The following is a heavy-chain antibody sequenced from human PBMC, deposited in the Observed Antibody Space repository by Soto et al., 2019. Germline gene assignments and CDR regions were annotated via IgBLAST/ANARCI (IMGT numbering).Heavy chain of an antibody. V-gene: IGHV3-13*05. CDR1: GFTFRNYD. Sequence: VQLLDSGGGLVQPEGSLRLSCAASGFTFRNYDMHWVRQGTGKGLEWVSGISAAGDPDYADSVEGRFTISRENAQNSFFLQMNSLRVGDTAVYYCARTDRDFYGLDVWGQGTTVIVSS. CDR3: ARTDRDFYGLDV. CDR2: ISAAGDP. J-gene: IGHJ6*02.